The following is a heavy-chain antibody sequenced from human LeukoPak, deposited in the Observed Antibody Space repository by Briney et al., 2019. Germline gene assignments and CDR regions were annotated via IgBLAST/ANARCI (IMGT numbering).Heavy chain of an antibody. J-gene: IGHJ4*02. V-gene: IGHV3-53*01. Sequence: GGSLRLSCAASGFTVSSNYMSWVRQAPGKGLEWVSVIYSGGSTYYADSVKGRFTISRDNSKNTLYLQMISLRAEDTAVYYCAMTTVAGTFDYWGQGTLVTVSS. D-gene: IGHD6-19*01. CDR2: IYSGGST. CDR3: AMTTVAGTFDY. CDR1: GFTVSSNY.